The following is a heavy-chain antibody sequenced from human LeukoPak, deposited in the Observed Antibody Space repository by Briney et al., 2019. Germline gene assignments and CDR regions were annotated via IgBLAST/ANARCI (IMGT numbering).Heavy chain of an antibody. Sequence: GGSLRLSCAASGFPFSSYAMNWVRQAPGKGLEWVSGISASGLNTYYADSVKGRFTISRDNSNNTLYLQMNSLRAEDTAIYYCAKAIYVEGSLDYWGQGTLVTVSS. CDR3: AKAIYVEGSLDY. J-gene: IGHJ4*02. V-gene: IGHV3-23*01. CDR1: GFPFSSYA. D-gene: IGHD3-16*01. CDR2: ISASGLNT.